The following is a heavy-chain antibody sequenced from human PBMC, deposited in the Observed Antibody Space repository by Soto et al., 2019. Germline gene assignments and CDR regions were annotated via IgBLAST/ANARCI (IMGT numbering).Heavy chain of an antibody. J-gene: IGHJ1*01. D-gene: IGHD2-21*02. Sequence: EVQLLESGGGLVQPGGSLRLSCAASGFTFSSYAMSWVRQAPGKGLEWVSAISGSGGSTYYADSVKGRFTISRDNSKNXLYLQMNSRRAADTAVYYCAKVGGTHVVVVTAEQHWGQGTLVTVSS. CDR3: AKVGGTHVVVVTAEQH. CDR1: GFTFSSYA. CDR2: ISGSGGST. V-gene: IGHV3-23*01.